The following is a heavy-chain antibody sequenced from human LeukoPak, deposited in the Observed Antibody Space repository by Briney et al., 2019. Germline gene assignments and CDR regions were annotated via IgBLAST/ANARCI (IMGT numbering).Heavy chain of an antibody. CDR3: SKDFYRAVAGSIGF. Sequence: PGGSLRLSCAASGFTFSSYWMHWVRHVPGKGLVWVSRIKSDGSLTVYADSVKGRFTISRDNAKKSLYLQMNSLRAEDTALYYWSKDFYRAVAGSIGFWGQGILVTVSS. J-gene: IGHJ4*02. V-gene: IGHV3-74*01. CDR2: IKSDGSLT. CDR1: GFTFSSYW. D-gene: IGHD6-19*01.